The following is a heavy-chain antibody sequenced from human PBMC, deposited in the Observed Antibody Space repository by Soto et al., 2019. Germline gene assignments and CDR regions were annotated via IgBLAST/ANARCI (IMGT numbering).Heavy chain of an antibody. CDR3: AKDSHSSGSSYPFDY. CDR1: GFTFSSYW. Sequence: GGSLRLSCAASGFTFSSYWMHWVRQAPGKGLGWVSRINSDGSSTSYADSVKGRFTISRDNSKNTLYLQMNSLRAEDTAVYYCAKDSHSSGSSYPFDYWGQGPLVTVSS. D-gene: IGHD3-22*01. CDR2: INSDGSST. V-gene: IGHV3-74*01. J-gene: IGHJ4*02.